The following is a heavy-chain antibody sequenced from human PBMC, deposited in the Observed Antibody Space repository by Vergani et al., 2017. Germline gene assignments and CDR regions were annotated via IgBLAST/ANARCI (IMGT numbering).Heavy chain of an antibody. Sequence: DVHLAESGGGFFQPGGSLRLSCSASGFSFNSYWMHWVRQVPGKGLLWVSRIKSDGSITAYADSVKGRFTISRDNAQNTLYLQMNSLRVEDTGVYYCAKDELGFCGDISCLAMDVGGQGTTVSVSS. CDR3: AKDELGFCGDISCLAMDV. D-gene: IGHD3-9*01. CDR2: IKSDGSIT. J-gene: IGHJ6*02. CDR1: GFSFNSYW. V-gene: IGHV3-74*03.